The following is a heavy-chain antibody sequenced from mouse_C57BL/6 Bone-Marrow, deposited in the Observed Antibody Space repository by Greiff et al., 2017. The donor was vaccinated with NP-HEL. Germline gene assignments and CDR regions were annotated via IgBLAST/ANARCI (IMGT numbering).Heavy chain of an antibody. CDR2: IDLSDSYY. V-gene: IGHV1-69*01. Sequence: QVQLQQPGAELVLPGASVKLSCKASGYTFTSYWMHWVQQRPGQGLEWIGEIDLSDSYYNSNQKFKGKCTLTVDKSSSTAYMQLSSLTSEDSAIYYCAREDYYGSSPTWFAYWGQGTLVTVSA. CDR3: AREDYYGSSPTWFAY. CDR1: GYTFTSYW. J-gene: IGHJ3*01. D-gene: IGHD1-1*01.